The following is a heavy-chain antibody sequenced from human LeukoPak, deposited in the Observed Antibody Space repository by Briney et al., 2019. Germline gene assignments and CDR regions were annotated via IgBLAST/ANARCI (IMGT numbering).Heavy chain of an antibody. J-gene: IGHJ4*02. CDR2: IYYSGST. D-gene: IGHD5-24*01. CDR1: GGSISSYY. CDR3: TRITIHGNSDY. V-gene: IGHV4-39*07. Sequence: SETLSLTCTVSGGSISSYYWGWIRQPPGKGLEWIGSIYYSGSTYYNPSLKSRVTISVDTSKNQFSLKLDSVTAADTAMYYCTRITIHGNSDYWGQGTLVTVSS.